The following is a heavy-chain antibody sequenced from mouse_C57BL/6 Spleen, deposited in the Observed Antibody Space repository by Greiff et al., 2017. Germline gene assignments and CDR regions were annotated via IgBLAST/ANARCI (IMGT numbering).Heavy chain of an antibody. Sequence: VQLQQPGAELVKPGASVKMSCKASGYTFTSYWITWVKQRPGQGLEWIGDIYPGSGSTNYNEKFKSKATLTVDTSSSTAYMQLSSLTSEDSAVYYCARIVIVTRAMDYWGQGTSVTVSS. CDR2: IYPGSGST. D-gene: IGHD2-12*01. V-gene: IGHV1-55*01. J-gene: IGHJ4*01. CDR3: ARIVIVTRAMDY. CDR1: GYTFTSYW.